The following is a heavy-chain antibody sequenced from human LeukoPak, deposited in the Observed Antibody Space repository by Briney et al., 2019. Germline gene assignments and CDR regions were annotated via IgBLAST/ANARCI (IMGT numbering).Heavy chain of an antibody. CDR1: GFSLSGDW. CDR2: IREDGGET. D-gene: IGHD2-21*01. CDR3: ARPVNRLFLF. Sequence: GGSLRLSCVGSGFSLSGDWMTWVRQAPGTGLEWVANIREDGGETYYVDSVRGRFTISRDNAKNSVYLQMDNLRAEDTAAYFCARPVNRLFLFWGPGTLVTVSS. J-gene: IGHJ4*02. V-gene: IGHV3-7*01.